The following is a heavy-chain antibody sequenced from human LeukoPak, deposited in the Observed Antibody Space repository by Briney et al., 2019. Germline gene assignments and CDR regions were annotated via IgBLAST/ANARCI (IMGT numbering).Heavy chain of an antibody. CDR2: IYYSGRT. D-gene: IGHD3-22*01. J-gene: IGHJ4*02. V-gene: IGHV4-39*01. Sequence: PSETLSLTCTVSGGSISSSDYYWGWIRQPPGKGLEWIGSIYYSGRTYYNSSLNSRVTISVDTSKSQFSLNLNSVTAADTAVYYCARHLTSSRGGSGFPQGRFDFWGQGSLVTISS. CDR1: GGSISSSDYY. CDR3: ARHLTSSRGGSGFPQGRFDF.